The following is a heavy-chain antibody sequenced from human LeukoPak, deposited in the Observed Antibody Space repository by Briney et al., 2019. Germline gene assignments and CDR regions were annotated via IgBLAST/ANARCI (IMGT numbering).Heavy chain of an antibody. CDR2: VSAYNGNT. J-gene: IGHJ5*02. CDR1: GYTFTSYG. D-gene: IGHD5-12*01. CDR3: ARGGYSGYDYPNWFDP. V-gene: IGHV1-18*01. Sequence: ASAKVSCKASGYTFTSYGISWVRQAPGQGLEWMGWVSAYNGNTNYAQKLQGRVTMTTDTSTSTAYMELSSLRSEDTAVYYCARGGYSGYDYPNWFDPWGQGTLVTVSS.